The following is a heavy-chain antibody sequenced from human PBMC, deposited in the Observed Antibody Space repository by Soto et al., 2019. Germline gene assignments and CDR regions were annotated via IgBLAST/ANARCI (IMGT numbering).Heavy chain of an antibody. D-gene: IGHD3-3*01. CDR2: IIPIFGTA. V-gene: IGHV1-69*01. Sequence: QVQLVQSGAEVKKPGSSVKVSCKASGGTFSSYAISWVRQAPGQGLEWMGGIIPIFGTANYAQKFQGRVTITADESTSTADMELSSLRSEDTAVYYCAREPNKITIFGVNGMDVWGQGTTVTVSS. CDR3: AREPNKITIFGVNGMDV. CDR1: GGTFSSYA. J-gene: IGHJ6*02.